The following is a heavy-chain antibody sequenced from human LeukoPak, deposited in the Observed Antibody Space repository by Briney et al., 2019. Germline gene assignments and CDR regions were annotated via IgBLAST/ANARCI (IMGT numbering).Heavy chain of an antibody. CDR3: ARDQEGFDY. CDR2: IYPRDGST. CDR1: GYTFTSNY. Sequence: ASVKVSCTASGYTFTSNYIHWVRQAPGQGLEWMGMIYPRDGSTSYAQKFQGRVTVTGDTSTNTVHMELSGLRSEDTAVYYCARDQEGFDYWGQGTLVTVSS. J-gene: IGHJ4*02. V-gene: IGHV1-46*01.